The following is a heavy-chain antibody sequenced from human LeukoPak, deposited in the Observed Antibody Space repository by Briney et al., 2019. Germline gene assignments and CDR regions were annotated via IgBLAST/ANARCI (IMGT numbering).Heavy chain of an antibody. V-gene: IGHV3-21*01. D-gene: IGHD4-17*01. Sequence: GGSLRLSCAASGFTFDDYAMHWVRQAPGKGLEWVSSISSSSSYINYADSVEGRFTISRDNAKNSLYLQMNSLRAEDTAVYYCARATDGDYVPYWGQGTLVTVSS. J-gene: IGHJ4*02. CDR3: ARATDGDYVPY. CDR2: ISSSSSYI. CDR1: GFTFDDYA.